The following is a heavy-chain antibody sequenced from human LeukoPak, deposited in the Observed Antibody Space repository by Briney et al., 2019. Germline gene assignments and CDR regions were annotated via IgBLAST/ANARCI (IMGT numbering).Heavy chain of an antibody. V-gene: IGHV3-30*14. J-gene: IGHJ6*02. CDR2: ISYDGSNK. D-gene: IGHD6-13*01. Sequence: GGSLRLSCAASGFTFSSYAMHWVRQAPGKGLEWVAVISYDGSNKYYADSVKGRFTISRDNSKNTLYLQMNSLRAEDTAVYYCARCIAAAGYGMDVWGQGTTVTVSS. CDR1: GFTFSSYA. CDR3: ARCIAAAGYGMDV.